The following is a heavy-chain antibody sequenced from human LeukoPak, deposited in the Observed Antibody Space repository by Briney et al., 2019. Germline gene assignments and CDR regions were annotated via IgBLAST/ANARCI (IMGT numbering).Heavy chain of an antibody. CDR3: ASQYSSSYPLDY. V-gene: IGHV3-21*01. D-gene: IGHD6-6*01. Sequence: KSGGSLRLSCAASGFTFSSYSMNWVRQAPGKGLEWVSSISSSTSYIYYADSVKGRFTISRDNAKNSLYLQMNSLRAEDTAVYYCASQYSSSYPLDYWGQGTLVTVSS. J-gene: IGHJ4*02. CDR1: GFTFSSYS. CDR2: ISSSTSYI.